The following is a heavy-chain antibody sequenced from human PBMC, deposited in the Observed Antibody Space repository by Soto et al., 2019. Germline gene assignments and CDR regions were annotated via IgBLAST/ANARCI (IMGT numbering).Heavy chain of an antibody. V-gene: IGHV1-18*01. CDR2: IRAYNGNT. J-gene: IGHJ4*02. CDR3: AEDFRRRWHDH. D-gene: IGHD2-15*01. Sequence: ASVKVSCKASGGTFSSYGISWVRQAPGQGLEGMGWIRAYNGNTNYAQKLQGRVTMTTDTSTSTAYMELRSLRCDDTAVDYCAEDFRRRWHDHLGQGTLVIVLS. CDR1: GGTFSSYG.